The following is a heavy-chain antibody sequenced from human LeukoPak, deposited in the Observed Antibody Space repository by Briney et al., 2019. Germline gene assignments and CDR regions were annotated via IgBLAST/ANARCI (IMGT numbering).Heavy chain of an antibody. J-gene: IGHJ4*02. V-gene: IGHV4-34*01. CDR3: ARGLGPMSPSLDY. CDR1: GESFSYNY. CDR2: INHSGRV. Sequence: SETLSLTCAVSGESFSYNYWTWVRQPPGKGLEWIGDINHSGRVNYRPSLKSRVTISADTSKSQFSLKPNAVTAADTAVYYCARGLGPMSPSLDYWGQGSLVTVSS. D-gene: IGHD3-22*01.